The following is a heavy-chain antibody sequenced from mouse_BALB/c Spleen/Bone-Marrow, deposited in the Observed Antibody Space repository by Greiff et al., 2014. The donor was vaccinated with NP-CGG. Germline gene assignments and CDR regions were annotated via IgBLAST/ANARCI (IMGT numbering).Heavy chain of an antibody. CDR2: ISRGGST. D-gene: IGHD1-1*01. CDR1: GFTFSSYA. CDR3: ARGHTYGSSYWYFDV. Sequence: VQLKDSGGGLVKPGGSLKLSCAASGFTFSSYAMSRVRQTPEKRLEWVASISRGGSTYYPDSVKGRFTISRDNARNILYLQMSSLRSEDTAMYYCARGHTYGSSYWYFDVWGAGTTVTVSS. J-gene: IGHJ1*01. V-gene: IGHV5-6-5*01.